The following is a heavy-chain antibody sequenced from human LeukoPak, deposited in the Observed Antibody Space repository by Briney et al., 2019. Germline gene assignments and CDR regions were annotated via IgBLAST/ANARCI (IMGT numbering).Heavy chain of an antibody. J-gene: IGHJ5*02. CDR1: GGTFSSYA. V-gene: IGHV1-69*05. CDR3: ARVHCTSTVCYTGWFDP. Sequence: ASVKVSCKASGGTFSSYAISWVRQAPGQGLEWMGGIIPIFGTANYAQKFQGRVTITTEESTSTAYMELSSLRSEDTAVYYCARVHCTSTVCYTGWFDPWGQGTLVTVSS. CDR2: IIPIFGTA. D-gene: IGHD2-2*02.